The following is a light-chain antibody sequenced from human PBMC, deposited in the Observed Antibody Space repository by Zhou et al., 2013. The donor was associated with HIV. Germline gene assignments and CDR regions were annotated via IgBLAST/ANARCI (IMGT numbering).Light chain of an antibody. Sequence: EIVLTQSPATLSVSPGERATLSCRASQSISTNLAWYQQKPGQAPRLLIYGAFTRATGIPARFSGSRSGTEFTLTISSMQSEDFAVYYCQQYHNRPPALTFGGGTEVDDQT. CDR1: QSISTN. CDR3: QQYHNRPPALT. V-gene: IGKV3-15*01. J-gene: IGKJ4*01. CDR2: GAF.